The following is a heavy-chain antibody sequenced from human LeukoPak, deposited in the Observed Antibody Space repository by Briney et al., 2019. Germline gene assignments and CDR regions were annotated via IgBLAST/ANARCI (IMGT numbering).Heavy chain of an antibody. CDR3: ATDGRSYDSSAYYYFDY. CDR1: GYTFTSYY. J-gene: IGHJ4*02. D-gene: IGHD3-22*01. CDR2: INPSDGST. V-gene: IGHV1-46*01. Sequence: ASVTVSFTASGYTFTSYYMHWVRQAPGQGLEWMGIINPSDGSTTYAQKFQGRVTMTRDTSTSTVYMELSSLRSEDTAAYYCATDGRSYDSSAYYYFDYWGQGTLVTVSS.